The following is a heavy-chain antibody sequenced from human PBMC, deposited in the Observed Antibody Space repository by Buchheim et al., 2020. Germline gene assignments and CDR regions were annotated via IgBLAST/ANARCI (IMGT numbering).Heavy chain of an antibody. D-gene: IGHD3-22*01. V-gene: IGHV3-21*02. CDR2: ISSTGSYI. J-gene: IGHJ6*02. CDR1: GFTFSSYT. CDR3: ARRDSSRGMDV. Sequence: EVQLVESGGSLVKPGGSLRLSCAASGFTFSSYTMNWVRQAPGKGLEWVSSISSTGSYIYYADSVKGRFTISRDNAKNSLFLQMNSLRAEDTAVYYCARRDSSRGMDVWGQGTT.